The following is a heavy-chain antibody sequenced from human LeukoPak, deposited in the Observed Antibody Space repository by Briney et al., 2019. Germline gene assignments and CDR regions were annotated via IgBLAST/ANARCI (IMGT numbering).Heavy chain of an antibody. Sequence: PGGSLRLSCAASGFTFSSYSMNWVRQAPGKGLEWVSSISSSSSYIYYPDSVKGRFTISRDNAKNSLYLQMNSLRAEDTAVYYCAREFGFGELCMDVWGKGTTVTVSS. CDR2: ISSSSSYI. D-gene: IGHD3-10*01. V-gene: IGHV3-21*01. CDR1: GFTFSSYS. CDR3: AREFGFGELCMDV. J-gene: IGHJ6*04.